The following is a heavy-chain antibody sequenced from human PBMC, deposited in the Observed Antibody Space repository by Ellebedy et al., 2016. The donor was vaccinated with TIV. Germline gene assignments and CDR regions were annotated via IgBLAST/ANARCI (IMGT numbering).Heavy chain of an antibody. CDR2: IIPILGIA. CDR1: GGTFSSYA. V-gene: IGHV1-69*04. Sequence: SVKVSXKASGGTFSSYAISWVRQAPGQGLEWMGRIIPILGIANYAQKFQGRVTITADKSTSTAYMELSSLRSEDTAVYYCAKDRLGNVDTAMVSSLYYGMDVWGQGTTVTVSS. J-gene: IGHJ6*02. CDR3: AKDRLGNVDTAMVSSLYYGMDV. D-gene: IGHD5-18*01.